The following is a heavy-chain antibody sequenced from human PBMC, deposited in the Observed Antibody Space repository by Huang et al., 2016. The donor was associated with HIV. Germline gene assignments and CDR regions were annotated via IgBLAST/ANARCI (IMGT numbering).Heavy chain of an antibody. D-gene: IGHD5-18*01. CDR3: AGRVETAMGAVYY. Sequence: QVQLQQWGAGLLKPSETLSLTCGVYGGSFSDYYWSWIRQPPGKGLEWIGEINHSGITSYKSSLKSRVTISIDTAKNQFSLKLSSVTAADTAVYYCAGRVETAMGAVYYWGQGTLVTVSS. V-gene: IGHV4-34*01. CDR1: GGSFSDYY. J-gene: IGHJ4*02. CDR2: INHSGIT.